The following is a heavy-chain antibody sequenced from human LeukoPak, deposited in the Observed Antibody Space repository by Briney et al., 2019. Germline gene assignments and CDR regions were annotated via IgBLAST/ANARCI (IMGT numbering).Heavy chain of an antibody. CDR1: GGSFSGYY. Sequence: SETLSLTCAVYGGSFSGYYWSWIRQPPGKGLEWIGYIYHSGSTNYNPSLKSRVTMSVDTSKNQFSLKLSSVTAADTAVYYCARVSSSWYQDWYFDLWGRGTLVTVSS. V-gene: IGHV4-59*12. CDR2: IYHSGST. D-gene: IGHD6-13*01. J-gene: IGHJ2*01. CDR3: ARVSSSWYQDWYFDL.